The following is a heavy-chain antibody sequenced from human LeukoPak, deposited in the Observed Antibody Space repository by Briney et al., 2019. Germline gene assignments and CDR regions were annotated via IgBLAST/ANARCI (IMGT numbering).Heavy chain of an antibody. Sequence: GASVKVSCKASGYTFTGYYMHWVRQAPGQGLEWMGGIIPIFGTANYAQKFQGRVTITADESTSTAYMELSSLRSEDTAVYYCARGVDYWGQGTLVTVSS. V-gene: IGHV1-69*13. CDR2: IIPIFGTA. CDR1: GYTFTGYY. CDR3: ARGVDY. J-gene: IGHJ4*02.